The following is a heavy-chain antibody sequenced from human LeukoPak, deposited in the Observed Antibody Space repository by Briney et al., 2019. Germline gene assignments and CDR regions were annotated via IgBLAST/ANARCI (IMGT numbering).Heavy chain of an antibody. D-gene: IGHD6-19*01. J-gene: IGHJ6*03. CDR1: GFNFNIYG. V-gene: IGHV3-23*01. CDR3: AKGESGWYAYYYYYMDV. CDR2: ISGSGGST. Sequence: GGSLRLSCAASGFNFNIYGMHWVRQAPGKGLEWVSAISGSGGSTYYADSVKGRFTISRDNSKNTLYLQMNSLRAEDTAVYYCAKGESGWYAYYYYYMDVWGKGTTVTISS.